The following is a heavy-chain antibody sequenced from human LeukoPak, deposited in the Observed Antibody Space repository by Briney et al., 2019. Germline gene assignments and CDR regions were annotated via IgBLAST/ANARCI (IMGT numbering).Heavy chain of an antibody. CDR1: GGTFSSYA. CDR2: IIPIFGTA. Sequence: SVKVSCKASGGTFSSYAISWVRQAPGQGLGWMGGIIPIFGTANYAQKFQGRVTITADKSTSTAYMELSSLRSEDTAVYYCARVKSYDILTGYYNWFDPWGQGTLVTVSS. CDR3: ARVKSYDILTGYYNWFDP. J-gene: IGHJ5*02. D-gene: IGHD3-9*01. V-gene: IGHV1-69*06.